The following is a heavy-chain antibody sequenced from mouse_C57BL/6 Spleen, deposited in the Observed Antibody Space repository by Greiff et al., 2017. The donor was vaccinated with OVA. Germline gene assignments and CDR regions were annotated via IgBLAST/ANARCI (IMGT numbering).Heavy chain of an antibody. D-gene: IGHD2-2*01. V-gene: IGHV1-61*01. CDR2: IYPSDSET. J-gene: IGHJ3*01. CDR3: ARYGYDEGFAY. CDR1: GYTFTSYW. Sequence: QVQLQQPGAELVRPGSSVKLSCKASGYTFTSYWMDWVKQRPGQGLEWIGNIYPSDSETHYNQQFKDKATLTVDKSSSTAYMQLSSLTSEGSAVYYCARYGYDEGFAYWGQGTLVTVSA.